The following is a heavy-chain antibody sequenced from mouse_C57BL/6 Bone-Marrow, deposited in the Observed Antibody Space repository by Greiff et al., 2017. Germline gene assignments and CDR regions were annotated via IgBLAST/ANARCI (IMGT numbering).Heavy chain of an antibody. CDR2: IDPSDSYT. CDR3: AREGYYGSPPYWYFDV. V-gene: IGHV1-59*01. J-gene: IGHJ1*03. CDR1: GYTFTSYW. Sequence: QVQLQQPGAELVRPGTSVKLSCKASGYTFTSYWMHWVKQRPGQGLEWIGVIDPSDSYTNYNQKFKGKATLTVDTSSSTAYMQLSSLTSEDSAVYYCAREGYYGSPPYWYFDVWGTGTTVTGSS. D-gene: IGHD1-1*01.